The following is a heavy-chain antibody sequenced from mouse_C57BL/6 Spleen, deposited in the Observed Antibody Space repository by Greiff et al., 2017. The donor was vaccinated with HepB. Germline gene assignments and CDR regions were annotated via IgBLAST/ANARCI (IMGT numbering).Heavy chain of an antibody. CDR1: GYAFSSYW. CDR3: ARGDYYGSTDAMDY. CDR2: IYPGDGDT. V-gene: IGHV1-80*01. Sequence: QVQLKQSGAELVKPGASVKISCKASGYAFSSYWMNWVKQRPGKGLEWIGQIYPGDGDTNYNGKFKGKATLTADKSSSTAYMQISSLTAEDSAVYFCARGDYYGSTDAMDYWGQGTAVTVSS. D-gene: IGHD1-1*01. J-gene: IGHJ4*01.